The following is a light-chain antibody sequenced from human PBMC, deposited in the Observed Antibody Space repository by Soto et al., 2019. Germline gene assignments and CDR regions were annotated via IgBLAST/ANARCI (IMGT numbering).Light chain of an antibody. V-gene: IGLV2-8*01. J-gene: IGLJ1*01. CDR3: SSYAGSNTPYV. CDR2: EVS. CDR1: SSDVGGYNY. Sequence: QSALTQPPSASGSPGQSVTISCTGTSSDVGGYNYVSWYQQHPGKAPKLMIYEVSKRPSGVPDRFSGSKSGNTVSLTVSGLQAEDEADYYCSSYAGSNTPYVFGTGTKLTVL.